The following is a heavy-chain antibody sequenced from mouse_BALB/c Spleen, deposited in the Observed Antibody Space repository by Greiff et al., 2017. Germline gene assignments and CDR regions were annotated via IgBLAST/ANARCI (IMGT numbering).Heavy chain of an antibody. CDR3: ARSHRYAYAMDY. CDR2: IWSGGST. V-gene: IGHV2-2*02. Sequence: QVHVKQSGPGLVQPSQSLSITCTVSGFSLTSYGVHWVRQSPGKGLEWLGVIWSGGSTDYNAAFISRLSISKDNSKSQVFFKMNSLQANDTAIYYCARSHRYAYAMDYWGQGTSVTVSS. D-gene: IGHD2-14*01. CDR1: GFSLTSYG. J-gene: IGHJ4*01.